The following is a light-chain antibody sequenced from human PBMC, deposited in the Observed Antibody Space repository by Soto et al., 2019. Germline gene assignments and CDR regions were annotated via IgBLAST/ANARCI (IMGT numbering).Light chain of an antibody. Sequence: IGLTKSTGTLSLSPGERATLSCTASQSISGNYLAWYQQKPGQAPRLLLYDASSRATGIPDRFSGSGSGTDLTLTISRLEPEDFAVYYCQQYGSSPLLTFGGGTKVDIK. J-gene: IGKJ4*01. V-gene: IGKV3-20*01. CDR2: DAS. CDR1: QSISGNY. CDR3: QQYGSSPLLT.